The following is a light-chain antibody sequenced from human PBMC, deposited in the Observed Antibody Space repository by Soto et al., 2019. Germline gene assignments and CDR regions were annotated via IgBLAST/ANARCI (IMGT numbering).Light chain of an antibody. CDR1: QSVSSY. CDR3: QQPGA. J-gene: IGKJ3*01. Sequence: EIVLTQSPATLSLSPGERATLSCRASQSVSSYLAWYQQKPGQAPRLLIYDASNSATGIPARFSGSWSGTDFTLTISSLAPEDFAVYYCQQPGAFGPGTKVDIK. V-gene: IGKV3-11*01. CDR2: DAS.